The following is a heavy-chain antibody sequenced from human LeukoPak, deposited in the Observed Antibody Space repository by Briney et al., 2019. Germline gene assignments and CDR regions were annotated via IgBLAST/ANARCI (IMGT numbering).Heavy chain of an antibody. CDR3: ARGGLYGDYYFDY. CDR2: ISSSGGTT. CDR1: GFTFSTYA. V-gene: IGHV3-23*01. Sequence: GGSLRLSCAASGFTFSTYAVNWVSQAPGKGLEWVPAISSSGGTTYYADSVKGRFSISRDNSKNTLYLRMNSLRAEDTAVYYCARGGLYGDYYFDYWGQGTLVTVTS. D-gene: IGHD2-21*02. J-gene: IGHJ4*02.